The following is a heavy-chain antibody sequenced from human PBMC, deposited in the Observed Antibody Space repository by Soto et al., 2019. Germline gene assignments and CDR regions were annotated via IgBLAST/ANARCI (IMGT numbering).Heavy chain of an antibody. V-gene: IGHV1-2*04. D-gene: IGHD3-10*01. Sequence: ASVKVSCKASGYTFTGYYMHWVRQAPGQGLEWMGWINPNSGGTNYAQKFQGWVTMTRDTSISTAYMELSRLRSDDTAVYYCARERPPSGSYSYYGMDVWGQGTTVTVSS. CDR1: GYTFTGYY. CDR3: ARERPPSGSYSYYGMDV. J-gene: IGHJ6*02. CDR2: INPNSGGT.